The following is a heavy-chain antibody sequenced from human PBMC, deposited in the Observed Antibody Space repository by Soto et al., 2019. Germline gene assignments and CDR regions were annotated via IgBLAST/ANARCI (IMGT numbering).Heavy chain of an antibody. CDR3: ARARGQYCSGGSCYFYYYYYYMDV. J-gene: IGHJ6*03. V-gene: IGHV4-34*01. Sequence: QVQLQQWGAGLLKPSETLSLTCAVYGGSFSGYYWSWIRQPPGKGLEWIGEINHSGSTNYNPSLKSRVTIAVDTSKNQFSLKLSSVTAADTAVDYCARARGQYCSGGSCYFYYYYYYMDVWGKGTTVTVSS. CDR2: INHSGST. D-gene: IGHD2-15*01. CDR1: GGSFSGYY.